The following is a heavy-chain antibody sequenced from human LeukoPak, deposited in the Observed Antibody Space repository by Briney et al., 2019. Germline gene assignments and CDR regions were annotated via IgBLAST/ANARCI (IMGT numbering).Heavy chain of an antibody. J-gene: IGHJ4*02. Sequence: SETLSLTCAVYGGSFSGYYWSLIRQPPGKGLEWIGEINHSGSTNYNPSLKSRVTMSVDTSKNQFSLKLSSVTAADTAVCYCARVIAAAAYYFDYWGQGTLVTVSS. CDR2: INHSGST. V-gene: IGHV4-34*01. CDR1: GGSFSGYY. D-gene: IGHD6-13*01. CDR3: ARVIAAAAYYFDY.